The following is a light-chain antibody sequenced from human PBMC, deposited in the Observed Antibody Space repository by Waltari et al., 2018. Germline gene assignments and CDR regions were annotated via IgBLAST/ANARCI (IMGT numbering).Light chain of an antibody. J-gene: IGLJ3*02. CDR3: SSRNGRANEVV. CDR2: GKD. CDR1: SLRTSY. Sequence: SSELTQDPAVSVALGQTVRITYQGDSLRTSYAGWYQLKPGQAPVLVMFGKDKRPSGIPDRFAGYSSGTTSSLTITGAQAEDEADYYCSSRNGRANEVVFAGGTKVTVL. V-gene: IGLV3-19*01.